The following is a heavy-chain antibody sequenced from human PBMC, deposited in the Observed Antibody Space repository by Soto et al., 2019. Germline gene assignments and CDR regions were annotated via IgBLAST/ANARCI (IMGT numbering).Heavy chain of an antibody. CDR1: GLTVSGKKY. D-gene: IGHD4-4*01. Sequence: DVQLVESGGGLIQPGGSLRLSCAAFGLTVSGKKYMAWVRQAPGRGLEWVSALYDLDGTYYADSVKGRFTTSGDSSKTMVYLQMNSLRPDDTAVYDCASWHLQEHAYDVWGQGTTVTVSS. CDR3: ASWHLQEHAYDV. J-gene: IGHJ3*01. CDR2: LYDLDGT. V-gene: IGHV3-53*01.